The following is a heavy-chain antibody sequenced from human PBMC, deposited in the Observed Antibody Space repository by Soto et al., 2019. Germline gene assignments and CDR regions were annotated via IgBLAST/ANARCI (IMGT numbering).Heavy chain of an antibody. CDR2: ISSSGSTI. Sequence: GGSLRLSCAASGFTFSDYYMSWIRQAPGKGLEWVSYISSSGSTIYYADSGKGRFTISRDNAKNSLYLQMNSLRAEDTAVYYCARDYYDFWSGYSKSYYYYYMDVWGKGTTVTVSS. J-gene: IGHJ6*03. CDR1: GFTFSDYY. D-gene: IGHD3-3*01. CDR3: ARDYYDFWSGYSKSYYYYYMDV. V-gene: IGHV3-11*01.